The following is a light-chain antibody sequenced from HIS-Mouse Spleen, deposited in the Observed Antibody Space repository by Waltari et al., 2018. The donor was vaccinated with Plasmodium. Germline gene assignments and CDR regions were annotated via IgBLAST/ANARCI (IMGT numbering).Light chain of an antibody. V-gene: IGLV3-19*01. CDR3: NSRDSSGNHQV. J-gene: IGLJ3*02. Sequence: SSALTQDPAVSVALGQTVRITCHGDSLRSYSASWYQQKQGQAPVLVIYGKNNRPPGIPDRFSGSSSGNTASLTITGAQAEDEADYYCNSRDSSGNHQVFGGGTKLTVL. CDR1: SLRSYS. CDR2: GKN.